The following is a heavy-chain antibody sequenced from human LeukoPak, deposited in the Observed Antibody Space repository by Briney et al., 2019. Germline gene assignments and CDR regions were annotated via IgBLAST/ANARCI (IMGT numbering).Heavy chain of an antibody. V-gene: IGHV3-30*18. CDR1: AFTFNNYA. Sequence: GGSLRLSCAASAFTFNNYAMHWVRQAPGKGLEWVALISYDGSNKYYADSVKGRFTISRDNSKNTLYLQMNSLRAEDTAVYYCAKGRWSGFDYWGQGTLVTVSS. J-gene: IGHJ4*02. D-gene: IGHD3-10*01. CDR3: AKGRWSGFDY. CDR2: ISYDGSNK.